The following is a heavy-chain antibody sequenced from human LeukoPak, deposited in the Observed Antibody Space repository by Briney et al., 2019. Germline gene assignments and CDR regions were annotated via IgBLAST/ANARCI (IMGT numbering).Heavy chain of an antibody. J-gene: IGHJ4*02. Sequence: GGSLRLSCAASGFTFNTYSMNWARQAPGKGLEWVSSIDSSSGYMFYADSVKGRFIISRDNAKNSLYLQMNSLRAEDTAVYYCAKAPYGHSGSYYLSSYWGQGTLVTVSS. CDR3: AKAPYGHSGSYYLSSY. V-gene: IGHV3-21*04. D-gene: IGHD1-26*01. CDR1: GFTFNTYS. CDR2: IDSSSGYM.